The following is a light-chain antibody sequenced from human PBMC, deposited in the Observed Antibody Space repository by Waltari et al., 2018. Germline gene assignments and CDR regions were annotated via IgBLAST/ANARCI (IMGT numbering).Light chain of an antibody. Sequence: DIQMTQSPSTLSASVGDRVTITCLASQSVNRWLAWYQQKPGKAPKLLISKASALQNGVAPRFSGGGSGTEFTPTISNLQPDDSSTYYCQQYEAFPVTFGHGTKVEIK. CDR3: QQYEAFPVT. CDR2: KAS. J-gene: IGKJ1*01. CDR1: QSVNRW. V-gene: IGKV1-5*03.